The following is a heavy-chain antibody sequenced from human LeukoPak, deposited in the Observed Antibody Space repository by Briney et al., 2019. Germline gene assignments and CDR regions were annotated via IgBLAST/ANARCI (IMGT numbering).Heavy chain of an antibody. CDR3: AKQAEVGTYYYDGSGYNLIDY. V-gene: IGHV3-23*01. CDR2: ISGSGGST. D-gene: IGHD3-22*01. CDR1: GFTFSSYA. Sequence: GGSLRLSCAASGFTFSSYAMSWVRQAPGKGLEWVSAISGSGGSTYYADSVKGRFTISRDNSKNTLYLQMNSLRAEDTAVYYCAKQAEVGTYYYDGSGYNLIDYWGQGTLVTVSS. J-gene: IGHJ4*02.